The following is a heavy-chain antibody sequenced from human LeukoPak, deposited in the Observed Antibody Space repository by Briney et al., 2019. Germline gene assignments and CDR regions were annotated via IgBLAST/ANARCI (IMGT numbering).Heavy chain of an antibody. Sequence: SETLSLTCTVSGGSISRYYWSWIRQPAGKGVECIGRIYTSGSTNYNPSLKSRVTMSVDTSKNQFSLKLSSVTAADTAVYYCARDHREWFGTKPDAFDIWGQGTMVTVSS. CDR3: ARDHREWFGTKPDAFDI. D-gene: IGHD3-10*01. CDR2: IYTSGST. V-gene: IGHV4-4*07. J-gene: IGHJ3*02. CDR1: GGSISRYY.